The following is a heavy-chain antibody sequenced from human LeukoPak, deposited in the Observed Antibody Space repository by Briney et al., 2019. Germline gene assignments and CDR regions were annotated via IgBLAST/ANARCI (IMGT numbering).Heavy chain of an antibody. CDR3: ARKYSSALFDY. J-gene: IGHJ4*02. CDR1: GGSISSSSYY. CDR2: IYYSGST. Sequence: SETLSLTCTVSGGSISSSSYYWGWIRQPPGKGLEWIGSIYYSGSTYYNPSLKSRVTISVDTSKNQFSLKLSSVTAADTAVYYCARKYSSALFDYWGQGTLVTVSS. V-gene: IGHV4-39*07. D-gene: IGHD6-19*01.